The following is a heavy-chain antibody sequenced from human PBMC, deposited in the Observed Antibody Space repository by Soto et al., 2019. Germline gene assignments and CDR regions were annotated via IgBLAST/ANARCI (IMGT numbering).Heavy chain of an antibody. Sequence: QLQLQESGPGLVKPSEPLSLTCTVSGGSISSSSYYWGWIRQPPGKGLEWIGSIYYSGSTNYNPSLQTRLTISVDTSKNQFSLQLSSVTAATTAVSYCARRPRIAAAGTKGGWFDPWGQGTLVTVSS. CDR3: ARRPRIAAAGTKGGWFDP. V-gene: IGHV4-39*01. J-gene: IGHJ5*02. CDR2: IYYSGST. D-gene: IGHD6-13*01. CDR1: GGSISSSSYY.